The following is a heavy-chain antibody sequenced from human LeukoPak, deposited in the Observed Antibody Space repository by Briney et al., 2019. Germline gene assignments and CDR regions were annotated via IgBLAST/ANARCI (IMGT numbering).Heavy chain of an antibody. Sequence: SETLSLTCTVSGGSFSSYYWSWIRQPPGKGLEWIGYIYYSGSTNYNPSLKSRVTISLDTSKNQFSLKLSSVTAADTAVYYCVRAVGPVGGYNSPWGQGTLVTVSP. CDR1: GGSFSSYY. J-gene: IGHJ5*02. D-gene: IGHD5-24*01. CDR3: VRAVGPVGGYNSP. CDR2: IYYSGST. V-gene: IGHV4-59*01.